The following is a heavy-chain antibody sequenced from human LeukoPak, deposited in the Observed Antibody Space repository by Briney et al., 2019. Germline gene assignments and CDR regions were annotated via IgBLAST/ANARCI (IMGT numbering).Heavy chain of an antibody. J-gene: IGHJ3*01. CDR1: GFTFNISA. CDR3: AKVTSYCSTTSCFLPYAFDF. V-gene: IGHV3-23*01. Sequence: PGGSLRLSCGASGFTFNISAINWVRQAPGRGLEWVSSISASGSGTFYADSVKGRFAISRDNSRNTVFLLMNTLRAEDTAIYYCAKVTSYCSTTSCFLPYAFDFWGQGTMVTVSS. D-gene: IGHD2-2*01. CDR2: ISASGSGT.